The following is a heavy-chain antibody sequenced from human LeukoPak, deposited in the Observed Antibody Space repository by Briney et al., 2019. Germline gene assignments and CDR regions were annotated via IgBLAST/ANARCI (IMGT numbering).Heavy chain of an antibody. D-gene: IGHD3-3*01. CDR2: IDPSDSYT. V-gene: IGHV5-10-1*01. CDR1: GYSFTSYW. CDR3: ARLLRGSGGFWSGRPINWFDP. J-gene: IGHJ5*02. Sequence: GESLKISCKGSGYSFTSYWTSWVRQMPGKGLEWMGKIDPSDSYTNYSPSFQGHVTISADKSISTAYLQWSSLKASDTAMYYCARLLRGSGGFWSGRPINWFDPWGQGTLVTVSS.